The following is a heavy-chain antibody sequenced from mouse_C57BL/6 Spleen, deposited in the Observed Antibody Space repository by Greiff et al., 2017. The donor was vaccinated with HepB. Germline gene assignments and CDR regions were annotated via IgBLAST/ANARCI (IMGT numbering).Heavy chain of an antibody. V-gene: IGHV1-42*01. D-gene: IGHD1-1*01. Sequence: EVQLQQSGPELVKPGASVKISCKASGYSFTGYYMNWVQQSPEKSLEWIGEINPSTGSTTYNQKFKAKATFTVDNSSSTVYIQLKSLTSEDSAVYYCARDCSSPYYFDYWGQGTTLTVSS. CDR3: ARDCSSPYYFDY. CDR2: INPSTGST. CDR1: GYSFTGYY. J-gene: IGHJ2*01.